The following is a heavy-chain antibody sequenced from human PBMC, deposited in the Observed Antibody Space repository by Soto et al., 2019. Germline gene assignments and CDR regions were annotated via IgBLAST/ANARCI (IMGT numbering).Heavy chain of an antibody. CDR3: AGFGYDWNGWD. CDR1: GLSFRNYW. Sequence: EMQLVASGGGLVQPGGSLRLSCVASGLSFRNYWVHWVRQAPGKGLEWVSRINTDGTYTSNADPVKGRFTISRDNAKNTLYLQMNSLRVEDTAVYFCAGFGYDWNGWDWGPGTLVTVSS. CDR2: INTDGTYT. D-gene: IGHD1-20*01. J-gene: IGHJ4*02. V-gene: IGHV3-74*01.